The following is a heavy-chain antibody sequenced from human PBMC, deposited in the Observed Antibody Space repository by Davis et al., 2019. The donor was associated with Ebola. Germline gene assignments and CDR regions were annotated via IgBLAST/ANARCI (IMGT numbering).Heavy chain of an antibody. V-gene: IGHV1-18*01. Sequence: AASVKVSCKASGYTFTSYGISWVRQAPGQGLEWMGWISAYNGNTNYAQKLQGRVTMTTDTSTSTAYMELRSLRSDDTAVYYCARATSGYDVNYYYYYGMDVWGQGTTVTVSS. CDR2: ISAYNGNT. CDR1: GYTFTSYG. D-gene: IGHD5-12*01. J-gene: IGHJ6*02. CDR3: ARATSGYDVNYYYYYGMDV.